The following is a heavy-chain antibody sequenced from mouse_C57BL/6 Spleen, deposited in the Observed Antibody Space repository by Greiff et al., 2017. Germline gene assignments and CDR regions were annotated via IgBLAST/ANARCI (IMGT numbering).Heavy chain of an antibody. CDR1: RYSFTGYY. Sequence: VQLQQSGPELVKPGASVKISCKASRYSFTGYYMNWVKQSPEKSLEWIGEINPSTGGTTYNQKFKAKATLTVDKSSSTAYMQLKSLTSEDAAVYYCARVRLANWETYWGQGTLVTVSA. V-gene: IGHV1-42*01. D-gene: IGHD4-1*01. CDR2: INPSTGGT. CDR3: ARVRLANWETY. J-gene: IGHJ3*01.